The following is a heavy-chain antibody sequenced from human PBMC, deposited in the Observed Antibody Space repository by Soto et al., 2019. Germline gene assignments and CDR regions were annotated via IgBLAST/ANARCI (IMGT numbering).Heavy chain of an antibody. CDR1: GGSITSSSYY. V-gene: IGHV4-39*01. D-gene: IGHD3-9*01. CDR3: ATLLRYFDWPYPGDY. J-gene: IGHJ4*02. CDR2: IYYSGST. Sequence: SETLSLTCTVSGGSITSSSYYWGWIRKPPGKGLEWIGSIYYSGSTYYNPSLKSRVTISVDTSKNQFSLKLSSVTAADTAVYYCATLLRYFDWPYPGDYWGQGTLVNVAS.